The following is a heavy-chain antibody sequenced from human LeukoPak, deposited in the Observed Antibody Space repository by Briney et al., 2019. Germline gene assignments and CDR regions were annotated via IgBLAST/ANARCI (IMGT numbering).Heavy chain of an antibody. D-gene: IGHD6-13*01. CDR2: IYTSGST. CDR3: AREGVPAAGAFDN. J-gene: IGHJ4*02. Sequence: PSQTLSLTCTVSGGSISSGSYYWSWIRQPAGKGLEWIGRIYTSGSTNYNPYLKSRATISRDTSKNQFSLKLTSVTVADTAVYFCAREGVPAAGAFDNWGQGTLVTVSA. V-gene: IGHV4-61*02. CDR1: GGSISSGSYY.